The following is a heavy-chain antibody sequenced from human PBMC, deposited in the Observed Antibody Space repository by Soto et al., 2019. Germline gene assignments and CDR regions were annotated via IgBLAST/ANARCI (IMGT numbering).Heavy chain of an antibody. CDR2: INPNSGGT. CDR3: ASFSYGTPHYYFDY. V-gene: IGHV1-2*02. J-gene: IGHJ4*02. Sequence: ASVKVSCKASGYTFTGYYMHWVRQAPGQGLEWMGWINPNSGGTNYAQKFQGRATMTRDTSISTAYMELSRLRSDDTAVYYCASFSYGTPHYYFDYWGQGTLVTVSS. D-gene: IGHD5-18*01. CDR1: GYTFTGYY.